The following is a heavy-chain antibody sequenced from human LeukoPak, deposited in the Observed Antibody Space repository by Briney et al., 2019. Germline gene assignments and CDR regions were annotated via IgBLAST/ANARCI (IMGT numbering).Heavy chain of an antibody. J-gene: IGHJ4*02. Sequence: AGGSLRLSCAASGFTFDDYAIYWVRQGPGKGLEWVSLISGDGGSIYYADSVKGRFTISRDNSKNSLYLQMNSLRTEDTALYYCAKEDYSSSRYALDYWGQGTLVTVSS. D-gene: IGHD6-13*01. CDR3: AKEDYSSSRYALDY. V-gene: IGHV3-43*02. CDR2: ISGDGGSI. CDR1: GFTFDDYA.